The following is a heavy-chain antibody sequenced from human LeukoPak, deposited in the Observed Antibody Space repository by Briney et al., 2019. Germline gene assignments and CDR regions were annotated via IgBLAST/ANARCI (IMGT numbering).Heavy chain of an antibody. Sequence: PGGSLRLSCAASGFTFNSYSMNWVRQAPGKGLEWVSYISSSSGTIYYADSVKGRFTISRDNAKNSLYLQMNSLRDEDTAVYYCTTLSGFRFDPGGQGTLVTVS. CDR2: ISSSSGTI. V-gene: IGHV3-48*02. CDR3: TTLSGFRFDP. CDR1: GFTFNSYS. D-gene: IGHD1-1*01. J-gene: IGHJ5*02.